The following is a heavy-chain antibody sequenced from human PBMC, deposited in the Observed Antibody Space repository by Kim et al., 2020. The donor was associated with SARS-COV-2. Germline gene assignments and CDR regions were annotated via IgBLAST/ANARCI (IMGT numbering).Heavy chain of an antibody. V-gene: IGHV4-34*01. J-gene: IGHJ6*02. CDR3: ARGWVGVVPSPILGLGPHYDYYAMDV. CDR1: VGSLSGYH. CDR2: IDHTGAT. Sequence: SETLSLRCAVYVGSLSGYHWTWIRQPPGKGLEWIGEIDHTGATSYNPSLNSRAAISVDTSKNQISLQLNSITAAATAVYFCARGWVGVVPSPILGLGPHYDYYAMDVWGQGTTVTVSS. D-gene: IGHD3-3*01.